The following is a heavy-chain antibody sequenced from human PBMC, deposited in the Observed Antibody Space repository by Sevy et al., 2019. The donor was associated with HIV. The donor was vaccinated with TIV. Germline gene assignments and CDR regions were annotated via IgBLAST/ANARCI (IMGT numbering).Heavy chain of an antibody. CDR1: GGSFSGYY. J-gene: IGHJ4*02. CDR2: INHSGST. CDR3: ARSGPRLAPMVRGIPPDY. V-gene: IGHV4-34*01. Sequence: SETLSLTCAVYGGSFSGYYWSWIRQPPGKGLEWIGEINHSGSTNYNPSLKSRVTISVDTSKNQFSLKLSSVTAADTAVYYCARSGPRLAPMVRGIPPDYWGQGTLVTVSS. D-gene: IGHD3-10*01.